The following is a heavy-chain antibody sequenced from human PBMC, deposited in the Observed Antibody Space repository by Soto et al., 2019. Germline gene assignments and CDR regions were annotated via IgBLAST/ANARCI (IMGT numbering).Heavy chain of an antibody. D-gene: IGHD3-10*01. V-gene: IGHV4-4*02. CDR2: IYHSGST. CDR1: GGSISSSNW. CDR3: AREGDYYGSGSYIDY. Sequence: QVQLQESGPGLVKPSGTLSLTCAVSGGSISSSNWWSWVRQPPGKGLEWIGEIYHSGSTNYNPSLKSRVTISVDKSKHQFSLKLSSVPAADTAVYYCAREGDYYGSGSYIDYWGQGTLVTVSS. J-gene: IGHJ4*02.